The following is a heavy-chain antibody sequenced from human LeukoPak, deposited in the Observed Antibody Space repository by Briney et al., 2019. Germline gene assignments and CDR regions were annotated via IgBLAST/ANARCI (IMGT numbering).Heavy chain of an antibody. V-gene: IGHV3-7*01. J-gene: IGHJ4*02. Sequence: PSGSLTLSCPRCGFTFSRYWMSWVRQAPGKGLAWVANIKQDGCEKYYVDSVKGRFTITRDNAKKSLYLQMNSLRAEDTAVYYCARDLSIVVPSEEHYFDYWGQGTLVTVSS. CDR1: GFTFSRYW. CDR3: ARDLSIVVPSEEHYFDY. D-gene: IGHD2-2*01. CDR2: IKQDGCEK.